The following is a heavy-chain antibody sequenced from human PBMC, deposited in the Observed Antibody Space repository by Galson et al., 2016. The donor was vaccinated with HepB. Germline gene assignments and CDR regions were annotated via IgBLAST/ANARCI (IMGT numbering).Heavy chain of an antibody. CDR1: GASVSSGSYY. D-gene: IGHD6-13*01. CDR2: VYYSGST. CDR3: ARDLQQMGWFDP. Sequence: SETLSLTCTVSGASVSSGSYYWSWIRQPPGKGLEWIGYVYYSGSTNYNPSLESRVAISVDTSKNQFSLKLSSVTAADTAIYYCARDLQQMGWFDPWGQGTLVTVSS. J-gene: IGHJ5*02. V-gene: IGHV4-61*01.